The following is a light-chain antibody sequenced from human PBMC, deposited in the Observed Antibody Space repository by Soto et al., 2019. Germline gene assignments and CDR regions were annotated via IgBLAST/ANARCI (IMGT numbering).Light chain of an antibody. Sequence: DIQMTQSPSSLSGSVGDRVTITCRASQSISSYLNWYQQKPGKAPKLLIYPASSLQSGVPSRFSGSGSGTDFTLTISSLQPEHFATYYCQQSYSTPPLTFGGGTKVEIK. CDR2: PAS. CDR3: QQSYSTPPLT. V-gene: IGKV1-39*01. CDR1: QSISSY. J-gene: IGKJ4*01.